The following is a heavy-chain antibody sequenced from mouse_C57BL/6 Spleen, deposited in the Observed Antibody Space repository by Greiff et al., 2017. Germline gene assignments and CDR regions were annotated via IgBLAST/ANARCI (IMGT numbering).Heavy chain of an antibody. CDR3: ARGLGRRGYFDY. D-gene: IGHD4-1*01. CDR1: GFTFSDYY. Sequence: EVKLVESEGGLVQPGSSMKLSCTASGFTFSDYYMAWVRQVPEKGLEWVANINYDGSSTYYLDSLKSRFILSRDNAKNILYLQMSSLKSEDTATYYCARGLGRRGYFDYWGQGTTLTVSS. J-gene: IGHJ2*01. V-gene: IGHV5-16*01. CDR2: INYDGSST.